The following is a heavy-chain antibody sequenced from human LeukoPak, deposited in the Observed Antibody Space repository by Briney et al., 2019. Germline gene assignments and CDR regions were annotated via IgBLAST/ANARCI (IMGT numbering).Heavy chain of an antibody. V-gene: IGHV3-21*01. CDR2: ISSSGDYI. J-gene: IGHJ2*01. CDR3: VRDLVRGVHPVFYFDL. Sequence: GGSLRLSCAASGFPFSDYSMNWVRQAPGKGPEWVSSISSSGDYIYSADSVKGRFTISRDNAKNSLYLQMTNLSAEDTAVYFCVRDLVRGVHPVFYFDLWGRGTLVTVSS. D-gene: IGHD3-10*01. CDR1: GFPFSDYS.